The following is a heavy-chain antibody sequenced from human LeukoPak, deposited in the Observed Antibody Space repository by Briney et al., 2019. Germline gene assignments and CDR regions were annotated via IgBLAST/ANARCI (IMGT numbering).Heavy chain of an antibody. D-gene: IGHD6-19*01. V-gene: IGHV1-18*01. J-gene: IGHJ4*02. CDR3: ARDRNIAVAGTRFGGRPYYFDY. CDR2: ISAYNGNT. Sequence: ASVKVSCKASGYTFTSYGISWVRQAPGQGLEWMGWISAYNGNTNYAQKLQGRVTMTTDTSTSTAYMELRSPRSDDPAVYYCARDRNIAVAGTRFGGRPYYFDYWGQGTLVTVSS. CDR1: GYTFTSYG.